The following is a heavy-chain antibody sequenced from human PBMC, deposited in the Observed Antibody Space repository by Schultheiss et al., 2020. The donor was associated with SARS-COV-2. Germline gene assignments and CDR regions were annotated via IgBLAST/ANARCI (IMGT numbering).Heavy chain of an antibody. CDR1: GFSFSRYS. Sequence: GGSLRLSCVSSGFSFSRYSMNWVRQAPGKGMEWLANINQDGSQKYYVDSVRGRFTISRDNARNSLYLQLDSLRADDTAVYFCVRDQRSLSIGDYWGPGTQVTVSS. V-gene: IGHV3-7*03. D-gene: IGHD5/OR15-5a*01. CDR2: INQDGSQK. CDR3: VRDQRSLSIGDY. J-gene: IGHJ4*02.